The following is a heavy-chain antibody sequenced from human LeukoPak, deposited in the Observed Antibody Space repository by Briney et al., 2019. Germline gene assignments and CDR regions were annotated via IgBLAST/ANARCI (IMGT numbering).Heavy chain of an antibody. V-gene: IGHV3-7*04. CDR3: ARGGSSRFDQ. CDR2: ISPDGSEK. CDR1: GFTSTTYW. D-gene: IGHD6-13*01. J-gene: IGHJ4*02. Sequence: PGGSLRLSCAASGFTSTTYWMSWVRQAPGKGLEWVAKISPDGSEKYYVDSVKGRFTISRDNAKNSLDLQMSSLRADDTAVYYCARGGSSRFDQWGQGTLVTVS.